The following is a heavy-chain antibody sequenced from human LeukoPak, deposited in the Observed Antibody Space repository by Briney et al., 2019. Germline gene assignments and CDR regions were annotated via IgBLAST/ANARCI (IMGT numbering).Heavy chain of an antibody. Sequence: SETLSLTCTVSGYSISSGYFWGWIRQPAGKGLEWIGRIYTSGSTNYNPSLKSRVTMSVDTSKNQFSLKLSSVTAADTAVYYCAREGYYGSGRSIAPYYYYYMDVWGKGTTVTISS. CDR2: IYTSGST. CDR1: GYSISSGYF. D-gene: IGHD3-10*01. V-gene: IGHV4-4*07. CDR3: AREGYYGSGRSIAPYYYYYMDV. J-gene: IGHJ6*03.